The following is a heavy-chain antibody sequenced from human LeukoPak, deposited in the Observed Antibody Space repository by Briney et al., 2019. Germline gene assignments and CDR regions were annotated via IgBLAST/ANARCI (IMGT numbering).Heavy chain of an antibody. CDR2: INPSGGST. J-gene: IGHJ4*02. Sequence: ASVKVSCKASGYTFTSYDINWVRQAPGQGLEWMGIINPSGGSTSYAQKFQGRVTMTRDTSTSTVYMELSSLRSEDTAVYYCARVRQWLDPTFDYWGQGTLVTVSS. CDR1: GYTFTSYD. D-gene: IGHD6-19*01. V-gene: IGHV1-46*01. CDR3: ARVRQWLDPTFDY.